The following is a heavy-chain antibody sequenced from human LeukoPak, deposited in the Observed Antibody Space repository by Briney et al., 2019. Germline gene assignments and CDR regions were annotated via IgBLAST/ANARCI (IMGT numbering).Heavy chain of an antibody. D-gene: IGHD5-18*01. Sequence: PGGSLRLSCAAPGFTFSSYSMNWVRQAPGKGLEWVSSISSSSSYIYYADSVKGRFTISRDNAKNSLYLQMNSLRAEDTAVYYCARDSKIQLWLRIVDYYGMDVWGQGTTVTVSS. CDR3: ARDSKIQLWLRIVDYYGMDV. CDR2: ISSSSSYI. CDR1: GFTFSSYS. J-gene: IGHJ6*02. V-gene: IGHV3-21*04.